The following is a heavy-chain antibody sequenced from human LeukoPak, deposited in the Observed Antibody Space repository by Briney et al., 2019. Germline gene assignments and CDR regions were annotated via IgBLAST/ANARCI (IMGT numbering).Heavy chain of an antibody. CDR1: GYTLTELS. CDR3: AREHRADNAFDI. J-gene: IGHJ3*02. CDR2: IIPIFGTA. D-gene: IGHD1-14*01. Sequence: SVKVSCKVSGYTLTELSMHWVRQAPGKGLEWMGGIIPIFGTANYAQKFQGRVTITTDESTSTAYMELSSLRSEDTAVYYCAREHRADNAFDIWGQGTMVTVSS. V-gene: IGHV1-69*05.